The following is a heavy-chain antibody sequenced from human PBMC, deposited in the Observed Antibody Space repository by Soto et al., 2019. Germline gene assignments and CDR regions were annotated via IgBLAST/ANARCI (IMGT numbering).Heavy chain of an antibody. Sequence: GGSLRLSCAASGFTFSSYGMHWVRQAPGKGLEWVAVIWYDGSNKYYADSVKGRFTISRDNSKNTLYLQMNSLRAEDTAVYYCARDRGDGYNRANFDYWGQGTLVTVSS. J-gene: IGHJ4*02. CDR3: ARDRGDGYNRANFDY. D-gene: IGHD5-12*01. CDR1: GFTFSSYG. V-gene: IGHV3-33*01. CDR2: IWYDGSNK.